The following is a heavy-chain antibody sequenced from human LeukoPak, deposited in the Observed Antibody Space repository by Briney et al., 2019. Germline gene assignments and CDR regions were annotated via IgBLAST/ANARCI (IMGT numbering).Heavy chain of an antibody. J-gene: IGHJ4*02. CDR2: INAGNGNT. Sequence: GASVKVSCKASGYTFTSYAMHWVRQAPGQRLEWMGWINAGNGNTKYSQKFQGRVTITRDTSASTAYMELSSLRSEDTAVYYCARQSRQQLVLGYWGQGTLVTVSS. V-gene: IGHV1-3*01. CDR1: GYTFTSYA. D-gene: IGHD6-13*01. CDR3: ARQSRQQLVLGY.